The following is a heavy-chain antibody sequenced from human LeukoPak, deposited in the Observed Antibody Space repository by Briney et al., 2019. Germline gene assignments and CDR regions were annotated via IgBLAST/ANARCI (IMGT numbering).Heavy chain of an antibody. CDR3: AKGPNYDILTGWRKTHNAFDI. Sequence: PGGSLRLSCAASGFTFSKNAMHWVRQAPGKGLEWVAVTSYDGSNKKYADSVKGRFTISRDNSKNTLYLQMNSLRPEDTAVYYCAKGPNYDILTGWRKTHNAFDIWGQGTMVTVSS. J-gene: IGHJ3*02. D-gene: IGHD3-9*01. CDR1: GFTFSKNA. V-gene: IGHV3-30*04. CDR2: TSYDGSNK.